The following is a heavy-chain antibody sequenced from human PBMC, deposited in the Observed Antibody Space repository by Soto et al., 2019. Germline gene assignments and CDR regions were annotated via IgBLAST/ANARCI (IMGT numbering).Heavy chain of an antibody. V-gene: IGHV1-58*01. J-gene: IGHJ6*02. CDR3: AASWIRNYYESSGYRTPYGMDV. CDR1: GFTFTSSA. Sequence: SVKVSCKASGFTFTSSAVQWVRQARGQRLEWIGWIVVGSGNTNYAQKFQERVTITRDMSTSTAYMELSSLRSEDTAVYYCAASWIRNYYESSGYRTPYGMDVWGQGNTVTVSS. D-gene: IGHD3-22*01. CDR2: IVVGSGNT.